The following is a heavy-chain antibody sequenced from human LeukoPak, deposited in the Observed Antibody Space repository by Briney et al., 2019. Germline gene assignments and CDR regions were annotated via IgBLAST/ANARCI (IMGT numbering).Heavy chain of an antibody. Sequence: SLTLSLTCAISGDSVSSNSAAWNWIRQSPSRGLEWLGRTYYRSKWYNDYAVSVKSRITINPDTSKNQFSLQLNSVTPEDTAVYYCARVPLLWFGELLDYGMDVWGQGTTVTVSS. D-gene: IGHD3-10*01. CDR1: GDSVSSNSAA. J-gene: IGHJ6*02. CDR3: ARVPLLWFGELLDYGMDV. CDR2: TYYRSKWYN. V-gene: IGHV6-1*01.